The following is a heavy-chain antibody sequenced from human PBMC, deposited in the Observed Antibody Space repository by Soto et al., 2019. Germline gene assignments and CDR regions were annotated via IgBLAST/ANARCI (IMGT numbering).Heavy chain of an antibody. CDR1: GFTFSDYY. J-gene: IGHJ4*02. D-gene: IGHD6-19*01. Sequence: GGSLRLSCAASGFTFSDYYMSWIRQAPGKGLEWVSYISSSSSYTNYADSVKGRFTISRDNAKNSLYLQMNSLRVEDTAVYYCAPITRWLAPAFDYWGQGTLVTVSS. V-gene: IGHV3-11*03. CDR3: APITRWLAPAFDY. CDR2: ISSSSSYT.